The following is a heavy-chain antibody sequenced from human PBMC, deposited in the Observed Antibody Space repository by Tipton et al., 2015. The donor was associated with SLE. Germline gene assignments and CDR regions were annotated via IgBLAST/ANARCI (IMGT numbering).Heavy chain of an antibody. J-gene: IGHJ4*02. V-gene: IGHV4-34*01. CDR2: IYHSGST. CDR3: ARQGFDDKYYDY. CDR1: GGPFSGYY. D-gene: IGHD3-10*01. Sequence: TLSLTCAVYGGPFSGYYWTWIRQPPGKGLEWIGEIYHSGSTNYSPSLKSRVTISVDTSKNQFSLRLTSVTAADTGLYYCARQGFDDKYYDYWGQGTLVTVSS.